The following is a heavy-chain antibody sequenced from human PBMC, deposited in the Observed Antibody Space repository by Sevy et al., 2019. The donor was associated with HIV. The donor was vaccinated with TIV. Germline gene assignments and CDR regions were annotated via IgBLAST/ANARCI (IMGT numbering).Heavy chain of an antibody. J-gene: IGHJ4*01. Sequence: GGSLRLSCAASGFTFSGYAMHWVRQAPGKGLEWVGLVSYDGNNKYYADSVKGRFTISRENSENTLYLQMDSLRTEDTAVYFCAREGRYYDYVWGGQGALVTVSS. V-gene: IGHV3-30*04. CDR1: GFTFSGYA. CDR2: VSYDGNNK. D-gene: IGHD3-16*01. CDR3: AREGRYYDYVW.